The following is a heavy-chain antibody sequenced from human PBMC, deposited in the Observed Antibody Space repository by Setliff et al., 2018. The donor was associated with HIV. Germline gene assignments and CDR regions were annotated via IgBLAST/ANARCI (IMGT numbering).Heavy chain of an antibody. J-gene: IGHJ2*01. CDR1: GGSISSSSYY. D-gene: IGHD3-22*01. Sequence: PSETLSLTCTVSGGSISSSSYYWGWIRQPPGKGLEWIGSIYYSGSTYYNPSLKSRVTVSVDTSKNQFSLKLSSVTAADTAVYYCASLFGHYDSSAKPIWYFDLWVPETLLVTVSS. V-gene: IGHV4-39*01. CDR3: ASLFGHYDSSAKPIWYFDL. CDR2: IYYSGST.